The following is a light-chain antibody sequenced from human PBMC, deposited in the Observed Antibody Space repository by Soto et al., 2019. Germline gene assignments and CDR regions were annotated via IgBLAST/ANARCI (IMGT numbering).Light chain of an antibody. Sequence: PGERATLSCRASQTISSNYFAWYQQKPGQAPRLLISGASTGATGIPARFSGSGSGTEFTLTISSLQSEDCAIYYCQQYHTWPITFGGGTKVDI. J-gene: IGKJ4*01. V-gene: IGKV3-15*01. CDR2: GAS. CDR3: QQYHTWPIT. CDR1: QTISSNY.